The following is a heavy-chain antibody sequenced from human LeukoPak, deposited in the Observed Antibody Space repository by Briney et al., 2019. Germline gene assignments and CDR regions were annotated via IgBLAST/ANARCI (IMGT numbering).Heavy chain of an antibody. J-gene: IGHJ4*02. Sequence: GGSLRLSCAASGFTFSSYAMRWVRQAPGKGLEWVAVISYDGSNKYYADSVKGRFTISRDNSKNTLYLQMNSLRAEDTAVYYCARVKASPSYLVVVPAAIRAGPFDYWGQGTLVTVSS. CDR3: ARVKASPSYLVVVPAAIRAGPFDY. CDR2: ISYDGSNK. CDR1: GFTFSSYA. V-gene: IGHV3-30-3*01. D-gene: IGHD2-2*02.